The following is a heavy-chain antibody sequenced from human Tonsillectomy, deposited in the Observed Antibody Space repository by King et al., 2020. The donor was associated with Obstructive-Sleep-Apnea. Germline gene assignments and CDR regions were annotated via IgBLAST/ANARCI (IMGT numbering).Heavy chain of an antibody. CDR2: IRYDGSQK. V-gene: IGHV3-30*02. Sequence: GGGGGGAGGALGRAWAAAGFTVSSYAMHWVRQTPGKGLEWVAFIRYDGSQKYYADTVKGRFTVSRHNSKNALYLQMNSLRAEDAAIYYCAKIGSTYSGYDPFDYWGQGTLVTVSS. CDR3: AKIGSTYSGYDPFDY. J-gene: IGHJ4*02. CDR1: GFTVSSYA. D-gene: IGHD5-12*01.